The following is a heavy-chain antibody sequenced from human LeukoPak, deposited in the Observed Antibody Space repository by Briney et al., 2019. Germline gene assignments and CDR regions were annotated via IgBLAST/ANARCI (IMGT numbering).Heavy chain of an antibody. CDR3: AKGLHDAFDI. D-gene: IGHD2-15*01. CDR2: IIPIFGTA. Sequence: ASVKLSCKASGGTFSSYAISWVRQAPGQGLEWMGGIIPIFGTANYAQKFQGRVTITADESTSTAYMELSSLRSEDTAVYYCAKGLHDAFDIWGQGTMVTVSS. V-gene: IGHV1-69*13. CDR1: GGTFSSYA. J-gene: IGHJ3*02.